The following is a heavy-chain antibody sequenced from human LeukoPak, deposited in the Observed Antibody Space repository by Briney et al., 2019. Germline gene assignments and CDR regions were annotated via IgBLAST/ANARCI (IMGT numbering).Heavy chain of an antibody. V-gene: IGHV4-30-4*01. J-gene: IGHJ4*02. CDR1: GGSISSGDYY. Sequence: SETLSLTCTVSGGSISSGDYYWSWIRQPPGKGLEWIGYIYYSGSTYYNPSLKSRVTISVDTSKNQFSLKLSSVTAADTAVYYCAAHIIVVPAATVDYWDQGTLVTVSS. CDR3: AAHIIVVPAATVDY. D-gene: IGHD2-2*01. CDR2: IYYSGST.